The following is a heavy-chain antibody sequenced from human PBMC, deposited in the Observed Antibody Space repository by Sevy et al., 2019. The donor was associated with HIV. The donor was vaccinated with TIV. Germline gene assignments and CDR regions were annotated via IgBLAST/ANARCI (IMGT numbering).Heavy chain of an antibody. V-gene: IGHV3-7*03. CDR1: GFTFSSYW. CDR3: AIDARYCSSTSCYSLGAFDI. Sequence: GGSLRLSCAASGFTFSSYWMSWVRQAPGKGLEWVANIKQDGSEKYYVDSVKGRFTISRDNAKNSLYLQMNSLRAEDTAVYYCAIDARYCSSTSCYSLGAFDIWGQGTMVTVSS. J-gene: IGHJ3*02. CDR2: IKQDGSEK. D-gene: IGHD2-2*01.